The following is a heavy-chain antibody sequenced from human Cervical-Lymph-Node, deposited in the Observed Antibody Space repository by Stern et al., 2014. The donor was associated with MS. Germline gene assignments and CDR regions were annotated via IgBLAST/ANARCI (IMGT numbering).Heavy chain of an antibody. V-gene: IGHV2-5*02. CDR3: SHRRTAFYFFDY. J-gene: IGHJ4*02. Sequence: QVTLKESGPALVKPTQSLTLTCTFSGFSLNTAGVAVGWIRQPPGKATEWLAVTLWDDEKKYTPTLQTSHAISMDTSKTQVVLNMANMDPLDTGTYYCSHRRTAFYFFDYWGQGILVTVSS. CDR1: GFSLNTAGVA. CDR2: TLWDDEK. D-gene: IGHD3-10*01.